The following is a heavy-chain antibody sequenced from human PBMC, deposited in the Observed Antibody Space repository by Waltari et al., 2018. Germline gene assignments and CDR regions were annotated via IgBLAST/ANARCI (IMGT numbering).Heavy chain of an antibody. Sequence: EVQLLESGGGLLQPGGSLRLSFAVSGFSFNSYAMSWVRQSPGGGPEWMATISNSGAVTQYPDSLKGRFTISRDNSKDTLYLQPNSLRFEDTAVYYCAKDPHDSISAVFEYWGRGTLVTVSS. CDR1: GFSFNSYA. J-gene: IGHJ4*01. CDR3: AKDPHDSISAVFEY. V-gene: IGHV3-23*01. D-gene: IGHD3-22*01. CDR2: ISNSGAVT.